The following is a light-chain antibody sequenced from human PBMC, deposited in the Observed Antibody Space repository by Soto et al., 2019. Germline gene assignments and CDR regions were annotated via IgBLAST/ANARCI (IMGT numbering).Light chain of an antibody. CDR3: QHFGTSSWT. CDR2: LAS. V-gene: IGKV3-20*01. Sequence: EIVLTQSPGTLSLSPGDTATLSCRASQAVSSASVAWYQQKPGQAPRLLMYLASTRAPDIPDRFSGGGSGTDFTLTISRLEPAERGLYHCQHFGTSSWTFGQGPKVEIK. J-gene: IGKJ1*01. CDR1: QAVSSAS.